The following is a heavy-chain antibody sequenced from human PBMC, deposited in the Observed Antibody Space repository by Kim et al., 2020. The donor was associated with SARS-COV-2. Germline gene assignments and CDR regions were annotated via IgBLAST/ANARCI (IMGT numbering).Heavy chain of an antibody. V-gene: IGHV4-59*13. J-gene: IGHJ6*02. Sequence: SETLSLTCTVSGGSISSYYWSWIRQPPGKGLEWIGYIYYSGSTNYNPSLKSRVTISVDTSKNQFSLKLSSVTAADTAVYYCARDGRYFDWLGPFGGEEDYYYGMDVWGQGTTVTVSS. CDR3: ARDGRYFDWLGPFGGEEDYYYGMDV. CDR2: IYYSGST. CDR1: GGSISSYY. D-gene: IGHD3-9*01.